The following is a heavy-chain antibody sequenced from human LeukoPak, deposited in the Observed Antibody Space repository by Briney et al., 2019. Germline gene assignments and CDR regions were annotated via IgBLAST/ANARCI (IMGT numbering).Heavy chain of an antibody. CDR2: ISSSSSYI. J-gene: IGHJ3*02. Sequence: GGSLRLSCIASGFTFSSYAMSWVRQAPGKGLEWVSSISSSSSYIHYADSVKGRFTISSDNAKNSLFLQVNSLRAEDTAVYYCAGINDYGDPTGAFDIWGQGTMVTVSS. V-gene: IGHV3-21*01. CDR1: GFTFSSYA. D-gene: IGHD4-17*01. CDR3: AGINDYGDPTGAFDI.